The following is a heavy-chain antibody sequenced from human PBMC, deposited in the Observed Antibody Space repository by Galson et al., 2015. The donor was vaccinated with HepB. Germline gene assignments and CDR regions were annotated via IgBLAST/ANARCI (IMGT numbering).Heavy chain of an antibody. CDR3: LSVAYHSSYMDV. Sequence: SLRLSCAASGFTFSASTIHWVRLASGKGLEWVGRIRGKVNSYTTAYAASVEGRFTISRDDSKNTAYLQMSSLKTEDTAVYYCLSVAYHSSYMDVWGNGTTVTVSS. J-gene: IGHJ6*03. CDR2: IRGKVNSYTT. V-gene: IGHV3-73*01. CDR1: GFTFSAST. D-gene: IGHD4-23*01.